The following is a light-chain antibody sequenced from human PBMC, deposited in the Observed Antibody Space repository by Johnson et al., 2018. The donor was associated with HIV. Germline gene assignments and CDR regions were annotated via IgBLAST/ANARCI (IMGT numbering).Light chain of an antibody. CDR3: GTWDSSLSFYV. Sequence: QSVLTQPPSVSAAPGQKVTISCSESSSNIGNNYVSWFQQLPGTAPKLLICENDKRPSGIPDRLSGSKSGTSATLGITGLQTGDEADYYCGTWDSSLSFYVFGTGTKVTVL. CDR2: END. CDR1: SSNIGNNY. V-gene: IGLV1-51*02. J-gene: IGLJ1*01.